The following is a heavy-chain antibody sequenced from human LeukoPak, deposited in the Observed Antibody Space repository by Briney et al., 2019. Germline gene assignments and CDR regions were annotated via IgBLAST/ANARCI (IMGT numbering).Heavy chain of an antibody. Sequence: PSETLSLTCTVSGGSISSYYWSWIRQPPGKGLEWIGYNYYSGSTNYNPSLKSRVTISVDTSKNQFSLKLSSVTAADTAVYYCARVRDILTGRLYYFDYWGQGTLVTVSS. CDR3: ARVRDILTGRLYYFDY. D-gene: IGHD3-9*01. CDR1: GGSISSYY. V-gene: IGHV4-59*01. J-gene: IGHJ4*02. CDR2: NYYSGST.